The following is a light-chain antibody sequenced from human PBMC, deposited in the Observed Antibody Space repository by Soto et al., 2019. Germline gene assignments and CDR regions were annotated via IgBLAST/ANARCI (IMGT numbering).Light chain of an antibody. CDR3: CSYAGSSTYVV. Sequence: QSVLTQPASVSGSPGQSITISCTGTSSDVGNYNLVSWYQQHPGKAPKLMIYAGSKRPSGVSNRFSGSKSGNTASLTISGLQAEDEAEYYCCSYAGSSTYVVFGGGTKLTVL. V-gene: IGLV2-23*01. J-gene: IGLJ2*01. CDR2: AGS. CDR1: SSDVGNYNL.